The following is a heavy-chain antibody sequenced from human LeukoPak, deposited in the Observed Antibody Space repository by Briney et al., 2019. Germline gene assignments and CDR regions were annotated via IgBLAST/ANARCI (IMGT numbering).Heavy chain of an antibody. CDR2: INPSGGST. V-gene: IGHV1-46*01. J-gene: IGHJ4*02. CDR3: ARRELAGSTAYFDY. Sequence: ASVKVSCKASGYTFTSYYIHWVRQAPGQGLEWMVIINPSGGSTNYAQDFQGRVTMTRDTSTSTVYMEPSSLRSEDTAVYYCARRELAGSTAYFDYWGQGTLVTVSS. D-gene: IGHD1-26*01. CDR1: GYTFTSYY.